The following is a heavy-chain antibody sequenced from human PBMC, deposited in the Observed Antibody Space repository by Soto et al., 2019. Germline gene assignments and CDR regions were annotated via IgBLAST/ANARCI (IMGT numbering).Heavy chain of an antibody. CDR3: ARGXRIVGATRRRYYYGMDV. D-gene: IGHD1-26*01. Sequence: PGGSLRLSCAASGFTFSSYDMHWVRQATGKGLEWVSAIGTAGDTYYPGSVKGRFTISRENAKNSLYLQMNSLRAGDTAVYYCARGXRIVGATRRRYYYGMDVWGQGTTVTVSS. CDR1: GFTFSSYD. CDR2: IGTAGDT. V-gene: IGHV3-13*01. J-gene: IGHJ6*02.